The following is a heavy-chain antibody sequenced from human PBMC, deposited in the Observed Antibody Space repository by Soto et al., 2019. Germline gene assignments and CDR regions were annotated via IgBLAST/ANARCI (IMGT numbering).Heavy chain of an antibody. Sequence: EVQLLESGGGLVQPGGSLRLSCAASGFTFSSYAMSWVRQAPGKGLEWVSAISGSGGSTYYADSVKGRFTISRDNSKNTLYLQMNSLRAEDTAVYYCAKDLGGRGHIVVVPAAIATPDAFDIWGQGTMVTVSS. CDR2: ISGSGGST. D-gene: IGHD2-2*01. J-gene: IGHJ3*02. CDR1: GFTFSSYA. CDR3: AKDLGGRGHIVVVPAAIATPDAFDI. V-gene: IGHV3-23*01.